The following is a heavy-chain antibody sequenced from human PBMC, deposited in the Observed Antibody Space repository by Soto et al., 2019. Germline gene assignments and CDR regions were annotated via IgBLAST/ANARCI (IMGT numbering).Heavy chain of an antibody. CDR1: GGSVSSGSYY. Sequence: SETLSLTCTVSGGSVSSGSYYWSWIRQPPGKGLEWIGSIYYSGSTYYNPSLKSRVTISVDTSKNQFSLKLSSVTAADTAVYYCARHLGPVAARGRVEVPGGRFDPWGQGTLVTVSS. CDR2: IYYSGST. D-gene: IGHD6-6*01. CDR3: ARHLGPVAARGRVEVPGGRFDP. J-gene: IGHJ5*02. V-gene: IGHV4-39*01.